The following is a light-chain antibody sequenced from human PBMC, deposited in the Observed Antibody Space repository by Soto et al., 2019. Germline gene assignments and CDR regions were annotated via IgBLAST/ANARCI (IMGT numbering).Light chain of an antibody. V-gene: IGKV1-5*03. Sequence: DIQLTQSPSTLSASVGDRVTITCRASQSISSWLAWYQQKPGKAPKFLIYKTSNLESGVPSRFSGNESGTEFTLTISSLQPDDFATYYCQYYNNYCWTFGQGTKVEIK. J-gene: IGKJ1*01. CDR3: QYYNNYCWT. CDR2: KTS. CDR1: QSISSW.